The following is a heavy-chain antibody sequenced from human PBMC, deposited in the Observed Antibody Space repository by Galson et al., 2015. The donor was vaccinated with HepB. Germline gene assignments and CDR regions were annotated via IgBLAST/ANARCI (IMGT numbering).Heavy chain of an antibody. CDR3: ARIKGDYGMGV. Sequence: ETLSLTCAAYGESFGDYFWSWIRQPPGKGLEWIGEINYSGSTNYNPSLKSRVTISVDTSKNQFSLKLSSVTAADTAVYYCARIKGDYGMGVWGQGTTVTVSS. J-gene: IGHJ6*02. CDR2: INYSGST. CDR1: GESFGDYF. V-gene: IGHV4-34*01. D-gene: IGHD3-16*01.